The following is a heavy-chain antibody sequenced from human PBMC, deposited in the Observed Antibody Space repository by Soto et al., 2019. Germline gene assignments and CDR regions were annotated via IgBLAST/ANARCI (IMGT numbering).Heavy chain of an antibody. CDR2: IDPSDSYT. V-gene: IGHV5-10-1*01. CDR3: ARMVSSSSAPHPYYSYYGMDV. D-gene: IGHD6-13*01. Sequence: GESLKISCKGSGYSFTSYWISWVRQMPGKGLEWMGRIDPSDSYTNYSPSFQGHVTISADKSISTAYLQWSSLKASDTAMYYCARMVSSSSAPHPYYSYYGMDVWGQGTTVTVAS. CDR1: GYSFTSYW. J-gene: IGHJ6*02.